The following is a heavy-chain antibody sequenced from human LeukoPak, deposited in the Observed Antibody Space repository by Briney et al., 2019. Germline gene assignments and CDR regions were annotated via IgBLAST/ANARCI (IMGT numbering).Heavy chain of an antibody. D-gene: IGHD6-13*01. CDR1: GFTFSSYG. J-gene: IGHJ4*02. CDR3: AIIAAAGDY. V-gene: IGHV3-30*03. Sequence: HSGGSLRLSCAASGFTFSSYGMHWVRQAPGKGLEWVAVISYDGSNKYYADSVKGRFTISRDNSKNTLYLQMNSLRAEDTAVYYCAIIAAAGDYWGQGTLVTVSS. CDR2: ISYDGSNK.